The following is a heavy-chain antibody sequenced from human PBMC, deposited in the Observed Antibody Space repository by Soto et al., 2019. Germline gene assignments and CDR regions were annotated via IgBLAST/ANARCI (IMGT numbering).Heavy chain of an antibody. CDR2: ISGSGAYK. Sequence: EVQLLESGGGLVQPGGSLRLSCAASGFSVTVYAMTWVRQAPGRGLEWVSGISGSGAYKHYADSVKGRFSISKDNSKNTLYLQMNSLRVDDTSVYYCAKWEDYGSGTGLLSWGQGTLVTVSS. J-gene: IGHJ5*02. CDR1: GFSVTVYA. D-gene: IGHD3-10*01. V-gene: IGHV3-23*01. CDR3: AKWEDYGSGTGLLS.